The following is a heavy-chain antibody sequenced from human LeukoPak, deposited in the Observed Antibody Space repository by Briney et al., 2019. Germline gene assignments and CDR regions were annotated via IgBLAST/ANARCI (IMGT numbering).Heavy chain of an antibody. D-gene: IGHD6-13*01. CDR1: GGSISSGGYY. J-gene: IGHJ4*02. V-gene: IGHV4-31*03. Sequence: ASETLSLTCTVSGGSISSGGYYWSWIRQHPGKGLEWIGYIYYSGSTYYNPSLKSRVTISVDTSKNQSSLKLSSVTAADTAVYYCARGAVQFGSSWYFRPKYYFDYWGQGTLVTVSS. CDR3: ARGAVQFGSSWYFRPKYYFDY. CDR2: IYYSGST.